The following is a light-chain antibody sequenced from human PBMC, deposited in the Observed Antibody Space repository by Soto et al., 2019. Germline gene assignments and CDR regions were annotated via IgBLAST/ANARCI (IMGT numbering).Light chain of an antibody. CDR1: QSISSW. CDR2: KAS. V-gene: IGKV1-5*03. J-gene: IGKJ1*01. CDR3: QQYDTYWT. Sequence: GDRVTIACRASQSISSWLAWYQQKPGKAPKLLIYKASSLESGVPSRFSGSGSGAEFTLTITSLQPDDFATYYCQQYDTYWTFGQGTKM.